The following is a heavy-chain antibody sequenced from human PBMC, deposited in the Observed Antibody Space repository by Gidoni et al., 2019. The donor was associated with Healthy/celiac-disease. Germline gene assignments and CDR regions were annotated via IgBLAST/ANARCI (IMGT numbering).Heavy chain of an antibody. CDR3: ARQVGAITLDLNPDY. CDR2: IYHSGST. D-gene: IGHD1-26*01. CDR1: VYSISSGYY. Sequence: QVQLQESGPGLVKPSETLSLTCTVSVYSISSGYYWGWIRQPPGKGLEWIGSIYHSGSTYYNPSLKSRVTISVDTSKNQFSLKLSSVTAADTAVYYCARQVGAITLDLNPDYWGQGTLVTVSS. J-gene: IGHJ4*02. V-gene: IGHV4-38-2*02.